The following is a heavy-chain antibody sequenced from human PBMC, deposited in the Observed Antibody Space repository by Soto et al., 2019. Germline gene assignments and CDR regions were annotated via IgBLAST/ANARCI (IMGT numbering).Heavy chain of an antibody. Sequence: VQLVESGGGVVQPGRSLRLSCAASGFTFSDYAMHWVRQAPGKGLEWVAVVSHDGRNTHYADSVKGRFTISRDSSKNTVSLEMTSVGAEGTAVDYCAKGGRQWLVTADFNYWGQGALVTVSS. CDR2: VSHDGRNT. D-gene: IGHD6-19*01. V-gene: IGHV3-30*18. J-gene: IGHJ4*02. CDR3: AKGGRQWLVTADFNY. CDR1: GFTFSDYA.